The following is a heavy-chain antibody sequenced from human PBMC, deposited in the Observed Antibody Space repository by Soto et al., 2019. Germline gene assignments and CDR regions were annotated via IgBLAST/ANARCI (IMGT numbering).Heavy chain of an antibody. CDR3: ARSLITFGGVIRFFDY. J-gene: IGHJ4*02. V-gene: IGHV3-30-3*01. CDR2: ISYDGSNK. Sequence: QVQLVESGGGVVQPGRSLRLSCAASGFTFSSYAMHWVRQAPGKGLEWVAVISYDGSNKYYADSVKGRFTISRDNSKNPLYLQMNSLRAEDTAVYYCARSLITFGGVIRFFDYWGQGTLVTVSS. D-gene: IGHD3-16*02. CDR1: GFTFSSYA.